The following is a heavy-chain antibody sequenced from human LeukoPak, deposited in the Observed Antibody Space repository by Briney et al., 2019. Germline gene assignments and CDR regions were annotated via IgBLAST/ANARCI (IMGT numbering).Heavy chain of an antibody. CDR2: IRRKDHGGTP. Sequence: GGSLRLSRTTSGFTLGEYAMNWVRPAPGEGLEWVGFIRRKDHGGTPEHAACVKGRFTISRDDSKSIAYLQMNSLKTEDTAVYFCARDSNFELDYWGQGTQVTVSS. J-gene: IGHJ4*02. V-gene: IGHV3-49*04. D-gene: IGHD3-9*01. CDR1: GFTLGEYA. CDR3: ARDSNFELDY.